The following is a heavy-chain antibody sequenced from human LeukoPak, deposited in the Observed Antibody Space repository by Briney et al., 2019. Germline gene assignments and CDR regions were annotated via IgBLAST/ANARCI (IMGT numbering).Heavy chain of an antibody. CDR1: GYTFTSYY. V-gene: IGHV1-46*01. D-gene: IGHD6-13*01. Sequence: GASVKVSCKASGYTFTSYYMNWVRQAPGQGLEWMGIINPIGGSTSYAQKFQGRVTMTRDTSTSTVYMELSSLRSEDTAVYYCASSIRDSSSWYGGDSSGPGDYWGQGTLVTVSS. J-gene: IGHJ4*02. CDR2: INPIGGST. CDR3: ASSIRDSSSWYGGDSSGPGDY.